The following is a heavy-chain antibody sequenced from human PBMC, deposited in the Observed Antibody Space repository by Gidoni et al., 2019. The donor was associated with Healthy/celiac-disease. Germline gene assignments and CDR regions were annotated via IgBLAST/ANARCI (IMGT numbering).Heavy chain of an antibody. CDR2: RSWISCSI. V-gene: IGHV3-9*01. CDR3: AKGQMATTADFDY. J-gene: IGHJ4*02. Sequence: VQLVESGGGLVQPGRSLRLSCAASGFPFDVYAMHWVRQAPGKGLGRVSGRSWISCSIGYADSEKGRVTVCRDNAKNSLYLQMNSLRAEDTALYYGAKGQMATTADFDYWGQGTMVTVSS. CDR1: GFPFDVYA. D-gene: IGHD5-12*01.